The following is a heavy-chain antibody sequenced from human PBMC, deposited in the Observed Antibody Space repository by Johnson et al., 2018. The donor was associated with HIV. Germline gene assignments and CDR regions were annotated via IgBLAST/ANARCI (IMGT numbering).Heavy chain of an antibody. J-gene: IGHJ3*02. Sequence: QVQLVESGGGLVKPGGSLRLSCAASGFTFSDYYMSWIRQAPGKGLEWVSYISSSGSTIYYADSVKGRFTISRDNSKNTVHLQMNSLSAEDTAVYYCAREWGVITFGGVIPRNAFDIWGQGTMVTVSS. CDR3: AREWGVITFGGVIPRNAFDI. D-gene: IGHD3-16*01. V-gene: IGHV3-11*04. CDR1: GFTFSDYY. CDR2: ISSSGSTI.